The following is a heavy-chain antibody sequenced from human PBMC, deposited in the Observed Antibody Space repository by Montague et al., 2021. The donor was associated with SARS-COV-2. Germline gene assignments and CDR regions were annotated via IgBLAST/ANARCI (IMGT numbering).Heavy chain of an antibody. CDR3: ARHALGYFDWLNEGYFDY. CDR1: GGSISSYY. V-gene: IGHV4-59*08. D-gene: IGHD3-9*01. J-gene: IGHJ4*02. CDR2: IYYSGIT. Sequence: SETLSLTCTVSGGSISSYYWSWIRQPPGKGLEWIGYIYYSGITNYNPSLKSRVTISIDTSKNQFSLKLSSVTAADTAVYYCARHALGYFDWLNEGYFDYWGQGTLVTVSS.